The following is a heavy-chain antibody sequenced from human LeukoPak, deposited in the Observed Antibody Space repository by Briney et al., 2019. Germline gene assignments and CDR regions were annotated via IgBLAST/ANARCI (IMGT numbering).Heavy chain of an antibody. CDR1: GGSISSGGYY. D-gene: IGHD4-17*01. J-gene: IGHJ4*02. CDR2: IYYSGST. CDR3: ARDATVTTYGIDY. Sequence: SETLSLTCTVSGGSISSGGYYWSWIRQPPGKGLEWIGYIYYSGSTYYNPSLKSRVTISVDASKNQFSLKLSSVTAADTAVYYCARDATVTTYGIDYWGQGTLVTVSS. V-gene: IGHV4-30-4*01.